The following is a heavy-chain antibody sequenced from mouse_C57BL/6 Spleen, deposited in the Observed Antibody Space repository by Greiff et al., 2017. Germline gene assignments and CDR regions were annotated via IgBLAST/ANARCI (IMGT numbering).Heavy chain of an antibody. J-gene: IGHJ1*03. CDR3: ARRSYDYDGPFDV. V-gene: IGHV3-1*01. Sequence: EVQLVESGPGMVKPSQSLSLTCTVTGYSITSGYDWHWIRHFPGNKLEWMGYISYSGSTNYNPSLKSRISITHDTSKNHFFLKLNSVTTEDTATYDCARRSYDYDGPFDVWGTGTTVTVSS. CDR1: GYSITSGYD. D-gene: IGHD2-4*01. CDR2: ISYSGST.